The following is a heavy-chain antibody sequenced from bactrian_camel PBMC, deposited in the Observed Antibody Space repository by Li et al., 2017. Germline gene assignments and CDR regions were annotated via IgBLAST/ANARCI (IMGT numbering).Heavy chain of an antibody. V-gene: IGHV3S53*01. J-gene: IGHJ4*01. D-gene: IGHD3*01. CDR1: GYSAVTLC. Sequence: HVQLVESGGGSVQAGGSLRLSCRFATGYSAVTLCMGWFRQAPGKQREGIAAINRRGTTNYADSVKGRFTISKDKAKNTLYLQMNSLKPEDTAVYYCALGSSRQATMTARGKGTQVTVS. CDR2: INRRGTT.